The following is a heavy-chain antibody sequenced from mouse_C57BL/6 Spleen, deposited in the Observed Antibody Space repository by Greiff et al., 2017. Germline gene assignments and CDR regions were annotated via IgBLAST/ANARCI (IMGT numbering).Heavy chain of an antibody. Sequence: EVQGVESGGDLVKPGGSLKLSCAASGFTFSSYGMSWVRQTPDKRLEWVATISSGGSYTYYPDSVKGRFTISRDNAKNTLYLQMSSLKSEDTAMYYCARGDTTVDYYAMDYWGQGTSVTVSS. CDR3: ARGDTTVDYYAMDY. V-gene: IGHV5-6*01. D-gene: IGHD1-1*01. CDR1: GFTFSSYG. CDR2: ISSGGSYT. J-gene: IGHJ4*01.